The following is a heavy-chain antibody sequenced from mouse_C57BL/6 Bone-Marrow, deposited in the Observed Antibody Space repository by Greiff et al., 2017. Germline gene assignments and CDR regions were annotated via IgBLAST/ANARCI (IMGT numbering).Heavy chain of an antibody. CDR2: INPGSGST. D-gene: IGHD1-2*01. CDR3: AGYGVDY. CDR1: GYTFTSYW. J-gene: IGHJ2*01. Sequence: VQLQQPGAELVKPGASVKMSCKASGYTFTSYWITWVKQRPGQGLEWIGEINPGSGSTNYNEKFKSKATLTVDTSYSTAYMQLSSLTSEDSAVYYCAGYGVDYWGQGTTLTVAS. V-gene: IGHV1-55*01.